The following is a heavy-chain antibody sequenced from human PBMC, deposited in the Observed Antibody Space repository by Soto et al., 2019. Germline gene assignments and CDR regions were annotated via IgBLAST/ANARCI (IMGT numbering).Heavy chain of an antibody. J-gene: IGHJ5*02. Sequence: AASVKVSCKASGYTFTSYDINWVRQATGQGLEWMGWMNPNSGNTGYAQKFQGRVTMTRNTSISTAYMELSSLRSEDTAVYYCARIGGRTAYYDILTGYYRPNNWFDPWGQGTLVTVSS. D-gene: IGHD3-9*01. CDR3: ARIGGRTAYYDILTGYYRPNNWFDP. V-gene: IGHV1-8*01. CDR2: MNPNSGNT. CDR1: GYTFTSYD.